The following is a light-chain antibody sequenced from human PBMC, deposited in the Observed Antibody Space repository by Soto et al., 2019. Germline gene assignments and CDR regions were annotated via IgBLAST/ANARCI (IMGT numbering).Light chain of an antibody. CDR2: GAS. J-gene: IGKJ1*01. V-gene: IGKV3-15*01. CDR3: QQYDKWPPWT. CDR1: QSVTSN. Sequence: EVVMTQSPAILSVSPGERVALSCRASQSVTSNLAWYQQKPGLAPRLVIFGASTRATGVPDRFSGSGSGKEFTLTIGSLQSDDFATYYCQQYDKWPPWTFGQGTKVE.